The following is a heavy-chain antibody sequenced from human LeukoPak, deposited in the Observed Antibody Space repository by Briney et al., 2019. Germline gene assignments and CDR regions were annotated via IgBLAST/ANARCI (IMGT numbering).Heavy chain of an antibody. Sequence: GGSLRLSCAASAFTFSSYAMSWVRQTPGKGLEWVSSISGSGGSTYYADSVKGRFTISRDNSRNTLYLQMNSLRAEDTAVYYCAKTPSIDGYNYLSRFDYWGQGTLVTVSS. V-gene: IGHV3-23*01. CDR3: AKTPSIDGYNYLSRFDY. CDR1: AFTFSSYA. J-gene: IGHJ4*02. CDR2: ISGSGGST. D-gene: IGHD5-24*01.